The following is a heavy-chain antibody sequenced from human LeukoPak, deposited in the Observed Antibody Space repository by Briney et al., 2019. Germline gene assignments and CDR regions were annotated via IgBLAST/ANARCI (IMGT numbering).Heavy chain of an antibody. Sequence: GGSLRLSCAASGFTFSSYAMSWVRQAPGKGLEWVSAISGSGGSTYYADSVKGRFTISRDNSKNTLYLQMNSLRAEDTAVYYCAKDFGSIVVVPATDYWGQGTLVTVSS. D-gene: IGHD2-2*01. V-gene: IGHV3-23*01. CDR2: ISGSGGST. CDR3: AKDFGSIVVVPATDY. J-gene: IGHJ4*02. CDR1: GFTFSSYA.